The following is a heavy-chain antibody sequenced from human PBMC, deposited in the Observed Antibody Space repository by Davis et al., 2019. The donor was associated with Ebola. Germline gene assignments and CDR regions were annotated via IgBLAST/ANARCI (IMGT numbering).Heavy chain of an antibody. J-gene: IGHJ4*02. CDR2: INPSGGST. D-gene: IGHD3-16*01. V-gene: IGHV1-46*01. CDR3: AREQLGEGERNFDY. Sequence: ASVQVSCKASGNTFTSYYMHWVRQPPGQGLEWMGIINPSGGSTSYAQKFQGRVTMTRDTSTSTVYMELSSLRSEDTAVYYCAREQLGEGERNFDYWGQGTLVTVSS. CDR1: GNTFTSYY.